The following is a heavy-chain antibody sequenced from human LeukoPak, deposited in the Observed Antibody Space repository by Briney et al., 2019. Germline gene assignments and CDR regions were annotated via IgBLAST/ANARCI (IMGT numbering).Heavy chain of an antibody. V-gene: IGHV3-30*02. D-gene: IGHD3-3*01. CDR3: AASYATYYDFWSAPDDY. J-gene: IGHJ4*02. Sequence: PGGSLRLSCAASGFTFSSYGMHWVRQAPGKGLEWVAFIRYDGSNKYYADSVKGRFTISRDNAKNSLYLQMNSLRAEDTAVYYCAASYATYYDFWSAPDDYWGQGTLVTVSS. CDR2: IRYDGSNK. CDR1: GFTFSSYG.